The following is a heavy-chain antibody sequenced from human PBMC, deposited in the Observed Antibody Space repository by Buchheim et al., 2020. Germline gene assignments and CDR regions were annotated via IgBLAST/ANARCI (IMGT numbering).Heavy chain of an antibody. D-gene: IGHD6-19*01. Sequence: VQLVESGGGVVQPGRSLRLSCGASGFPFSIYTMNWVRQAPGKGLEWVAVISYDGKNKDYAESVKGRFTISRDNSKHTVDLEMNSLRGDDTAVYYCATNAVAGHEGYWGQGT. V-gene: IGHV3-30*04. CDR3: ATNAVAGHEGY. CDR2: ISYDGKNK. J-gene: IGHJ4*03. CDR1: GFPFSIYT.